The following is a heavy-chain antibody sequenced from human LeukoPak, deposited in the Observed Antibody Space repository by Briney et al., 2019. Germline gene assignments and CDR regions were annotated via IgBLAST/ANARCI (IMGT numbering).Heavy chain of an antibody. J-gene: IGHJ4*02. V-gene: IGHV3-30*18. Sequence: PGGSLRLSCAASGFSFNMYGMHWVRQAPGKGLEWVAVVSYDGENKYYGDSVEGRFTISRDNSKNRLYLQMNSLRAEDTAVYYCAKGDSYSSSAQIDYWGQGTLVTVSS. CDR1: GFSFNMYG. CDR3: AKGDSYSSSAQIDY. CDR2: VSYDGENK. D-gene: IGHD6-6*01.